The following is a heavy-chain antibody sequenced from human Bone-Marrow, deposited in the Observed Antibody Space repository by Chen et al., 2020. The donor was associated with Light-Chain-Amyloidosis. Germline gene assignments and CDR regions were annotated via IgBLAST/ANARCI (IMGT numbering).Heavy chain of an antibody. D-gene: IGHD2-8*01. V-gene: IGHV4-4*07. J-gene: IGHJ4*02. Sequence: QVQLQESGPGLVKPSETLSLTCTVSGGFINNYYWSWIRQPAGKGLQLIGRVHTSGSSNYNPSLSSRVTMSVDTSKKNFFLNLTSVTAADTAVYYCARGSVVYGFDYWGQGILVTVSS. CDR3: ARGSVVYGFDY. CDR1: GGFINNYY. CDR2: VHTSGSS.